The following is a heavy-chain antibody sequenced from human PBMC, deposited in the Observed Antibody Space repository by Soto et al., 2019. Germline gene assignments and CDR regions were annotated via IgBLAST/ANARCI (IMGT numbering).Heavy chain of an antibody. J-gene: IGHJ4*02. V-gene: IGHV1-18*01. CDR3: ARGPDPTYFDY. Sequence: QVRLVQSGGEVEKPGASVKVSCKASGYTFTNYGINWVRQAPGLGLEWMGWINVYNGNTNYAQKFQARVTMTTDTSTNSVYMELRSLRSDDTAVYYCARGPDPTYFDYWGQGTLVSVSS. CDR2: INVYNGNT. CDR1: GYTFTNYG.